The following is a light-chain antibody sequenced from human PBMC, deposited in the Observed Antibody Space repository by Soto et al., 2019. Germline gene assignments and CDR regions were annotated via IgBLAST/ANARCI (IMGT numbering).Light chain of an antibody. CDR1: SSDVGGYNY. V-gene: IGLV2-14*01. Sequence: QSALTQPASVSGSPGQSITISCTGTSSDVGGYNYVSWYRQHPGKAPKLMIYDVSNRPSGVSYRFSGSKSGNTASLAISGLQPDDEADYYCSSYTGSSTVYVFGTGTKLTVL. J-gene: IGLJ1*01. CDR3: SSYTGSSTVYV. CDR2: DVS.